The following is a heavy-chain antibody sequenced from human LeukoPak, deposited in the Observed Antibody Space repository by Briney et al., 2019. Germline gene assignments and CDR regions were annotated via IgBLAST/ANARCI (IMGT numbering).Heavy chain of an antibody. D-gene: IGHD3-22*01. Sequence: ASVKVSCKASGYTFTGYYIHWVRQAPGQGLEWMGRINPNNGGTNYAQKFQGRVTMTRDMSMSTAYMELSRLRSDDTAVYYCAGEDNSSGYRPFDIWGQGTMVIVPS. J-gene: IGHJ3*02. V-gene: IGHV1-2*06. CDR2: INPNNGGT. CDR1: GYTFTGYY. CDR3: AGEDNSSGYRPFDI.